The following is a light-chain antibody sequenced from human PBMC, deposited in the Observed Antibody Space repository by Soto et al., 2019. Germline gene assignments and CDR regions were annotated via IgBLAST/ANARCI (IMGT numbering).Light chain of an antibody. CDR3: VLYMGRGIWV. CDR1: SGSVSTNNY. Sequence: VVTQEPSFSVSPGGTVTLTCALSSGSVSTNNYPSWCQQTPGQPPRTLIFRTNTRSSGVPDRFSGSILGSKAALTITGAQADDESDYYCVLYMGRGIWVFGGGTKVTVL. J-gene: IGLJ3*02. V-gene: IGLV8-61*01. CDR2: RTN.